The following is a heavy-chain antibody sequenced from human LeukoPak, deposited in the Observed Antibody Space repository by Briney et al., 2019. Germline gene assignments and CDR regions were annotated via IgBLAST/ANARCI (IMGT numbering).Heavy chain of an antibody. V-gene: IGHV3-23*01. J-gene: IGHJ3*02. Sequence: PGGSLRLSCAASGFTFSAYALNWVRQAPGEGLEWVSTIVYGGAETHNADSVKCRFTTSRDTSKNTLYMQMNSLRAEDTAVYYCANLYYYDSSGYYEPFDIWGQGTMVTVSS. CDR2: IVYGGAET. D-gene: IGHD3-22*01. CDR3: ANLYYYDSSGYYEPFDI. CDR1: GFTFSAYA.